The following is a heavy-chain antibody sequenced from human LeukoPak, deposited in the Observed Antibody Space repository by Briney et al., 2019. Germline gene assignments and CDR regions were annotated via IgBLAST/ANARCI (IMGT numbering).Heavy chain of an antibody. D-gene: IGHD2-2*01. J-gene: IGHJ4*02. Sequence: ASVKVSCKASGYTFTGYYMHWVRQAPGQGLEWMGWINPNSGGTNYAQKFQGRVTMTRDTSISTAYTELSRLRSDDTAVYYCARIYCSSTSCYGHLFDYWGQGTLVTVSS. CDR1: GYTFTGYY. CDR2: INPNSGGT. CDR3: ARIYCSSTSCYGHLFDY. V-gene: IGHV1-2*02.